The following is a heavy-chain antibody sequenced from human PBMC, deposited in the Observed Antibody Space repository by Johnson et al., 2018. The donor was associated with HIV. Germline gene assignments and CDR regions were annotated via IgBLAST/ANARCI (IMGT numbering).Heavy chain of an antibody. CDR3: ARDPSVDTAMGHDAFDI. D-gene: IGHD5-18*01. J-gene: IGHJ3*02. Sequence: VQLVESGGGLVQPGGSLRLSCAASGFSISSNYMSWIRQAPGKGLEWVSVIYSGGSTYYADSVKGRFTISRDNSKNTLYLQMNSLRAEDTAVYYCARDPSVDTAMGHDAFDIWGQGTMVTVSS. CDR1: GFSISSNY. V-gene: IGHV3-66*01. CDR2: IYSGGST.